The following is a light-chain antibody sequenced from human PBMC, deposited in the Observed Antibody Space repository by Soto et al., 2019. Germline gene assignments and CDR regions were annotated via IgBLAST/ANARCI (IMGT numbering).Light chain of an antibody. Sequence: QSVLTQPASVSGSPGQSITISCTGTSSDVGGYNYVSWYQQHPGKAPKLMIYEVSNRPSGVSNRFSGSKSGNTASLTISGLQAEDEADYYCSSYTSSSTRGFGGGTKLPVL. J-gene: IGLJ3*02. CDR3: SSYTSSSTRG. CDR1: SSDVGGYNY. CDR2: EVS. V-gene: IGLV2-14*01.